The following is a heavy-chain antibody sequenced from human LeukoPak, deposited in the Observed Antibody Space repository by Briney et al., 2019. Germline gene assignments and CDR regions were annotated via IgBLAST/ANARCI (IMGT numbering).Heavy chain of an antibody. Sequence: GGSLRLSCAASGFTFSSYGMHWVRQAPGKGLERVAVIWYDGSNKYYADSVKGRFTISRDNSKNTLYLQMNSLRAEDTAVYYCARDAEGNLSRKYPRFDPWGQGTLVTVSS. CDR1: GFTFSSYG. CDR2: IWYDGSNK. CDR3: ARDAEGNLSRKYPRFDP. J-gene: IGHJ5*02. D-gene: IGHD2-2*02. V-gene: IGHV3-33*01.